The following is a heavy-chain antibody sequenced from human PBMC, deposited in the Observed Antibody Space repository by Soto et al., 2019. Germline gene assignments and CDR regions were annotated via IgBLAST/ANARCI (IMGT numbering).Heavy chain of an antibody. CDR3: AKVANYDYIWGSHFDY. CDR1: GFTFSNYA. D-gene: IGHD3-16*01. V-gene: IGHV3-23*01. J-gene: IGHJ4*02. CDR2: ISGTGGRT. Sequence: EVQLLESGGGLVQPGGFLRLSCAASGFTFSNYAMTWVRQAPGKGLEWVSAISGTGGRTYYADSVKGRFTFSRDNSKNTLYLQMNSLRAEDTAVYYCAKVANYDYIWGSHFDYWGQGTLVTVSS.